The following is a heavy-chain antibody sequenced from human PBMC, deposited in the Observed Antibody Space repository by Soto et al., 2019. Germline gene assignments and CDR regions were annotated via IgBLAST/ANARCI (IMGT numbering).Heavy chain of an antibody. V-gene: IGHV1-18*01. CDR1: GYTFTSYG. CDR2: ISAYNGKT. J-gene: IGHJ4*02. D-gene: IGHD4-17*01. Sequence: QVQLVQSGAEVKKPGASVKVSCKASGYTFTSYGISWVRQAPGQGLEWMAWISAYNGKTNYAKKLQGRVTMTTDTSTSTAYMELRSLRSDDTAVYYCATVYAEPTALDYWGQGTLVTVSS. CDR3: ATVYAEPTALDY.